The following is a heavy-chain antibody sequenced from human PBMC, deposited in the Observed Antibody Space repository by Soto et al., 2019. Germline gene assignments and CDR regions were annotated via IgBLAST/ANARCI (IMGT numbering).Heavy chain of an antibody. CDR3: ARGLRFLEWLPGFDP. CDR2: ISSSSSYI. Sequence: GGSLRLSCAASGFTFSSYSMNWVLQAPWKGLEWVSSISSSSSYIYYADSVKGRFTISRDNAKNSLYLQMNSLRAEDTAVYYCARGLRFLEWLPGFDPWGKGTLVTVSS. J-gene: IGHJ5*02. V-gene: IGHV3-21*01. CDR1: GFTFSSYS. D-gene: IGHD3-3*01.